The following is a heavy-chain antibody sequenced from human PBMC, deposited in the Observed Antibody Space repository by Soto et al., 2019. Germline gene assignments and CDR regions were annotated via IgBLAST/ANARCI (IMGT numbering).Heavy chain of an antibody. CDR1: GYTFTSYD. CDR3: ARGFSSIWYIRKDYYGMDV. CDR2: MNPNSGNT. Sequence: ASVKVSCKASGYTFTSYDINWVRQATGQGLEWMGWMNPNSGNTGYAQKFQGRVTMTRNTSISTAYMELSSLRSEDTAVYYCARGFSSIWYIRKDYYGMDVWGQGTTVTLSS. V-gene: IGHV1-8*01. J-gene: IGHJ6*02. D-gene: IGHD6-13*01.